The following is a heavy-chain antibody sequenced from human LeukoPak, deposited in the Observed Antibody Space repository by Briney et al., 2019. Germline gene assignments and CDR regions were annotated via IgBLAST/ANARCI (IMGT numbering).Heavy chain of an antibody. CDR2: INHSGST. D-gene: IGHD6-13*01. CDR3: ARGRSSSWYGAAYFDY. J-gene: IGHJ4*02. V-gene: IGHV4-34*01. Sequence: PSETLSLTCTVSGASITSYHWSWFRQPPGKGLEWIGEINHSGSTNYNPSLKSRVTISVDTSKNQFSLKLSSVTAADTAVYYCARGRSSSWYGAAYFDYWGQGTLVTVSS. CDR1: GASITSYH.